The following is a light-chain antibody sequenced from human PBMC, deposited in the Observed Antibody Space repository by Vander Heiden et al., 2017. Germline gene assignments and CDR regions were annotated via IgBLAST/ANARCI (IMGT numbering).Light chain of an antibody. CDR2: SAS. V-gene: IGKV1-39*01. CDR3: QQGFKTLALT. Sequence: DIQMTQSPPSLSASVGDRVTITCRASQTISTYLNWYQQTPGKAPKLLIDSASSLQSGVPPRFIVSGSGTDFTLTISSLQPEDFATYYCQQGFKTLALTFGGGTKVEVK. CDR1: QTISTY. J-gene: IGKJ4*01.